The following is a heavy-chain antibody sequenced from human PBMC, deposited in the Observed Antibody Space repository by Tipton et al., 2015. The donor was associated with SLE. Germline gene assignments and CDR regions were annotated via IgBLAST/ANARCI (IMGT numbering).Heavy chain of an antibody. D-gene: IGHD5-18*01. CDR2: IRYDGSNK. CDR3: ARYSRRGYYYYGMDV. V-gene: IGHV3-30*02. CDR1: GFTFSNYG. J-gene: IGHJ6*02. Sequence: SGFTFSNYGMHWVRQAPGKGLEWVTFIRYDGSNKYYADSVKGRFTISRDNSKNTLFLQMNSLRPDDTAVYYCARYSRRGYYYYGMDVWGQGTTVTVSS.